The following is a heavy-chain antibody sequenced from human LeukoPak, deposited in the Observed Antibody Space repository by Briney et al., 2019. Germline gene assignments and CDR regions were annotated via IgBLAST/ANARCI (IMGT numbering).Heavy chain of an antibody. CDR3: AREGGYSSSWTAWDY. CDR2: INPNSGGT. CDR1: GYTFVAYY. J-gene: IGHJ4*02. D-gene: IGHD6-13*01. Sequence: ASVKVSCKASGYTFVAYYMHWVRQAPGQGLEWMGRINPNSGGTNYAQKFQGWVTMTRDTSISTAYMELSRLRSDDTAVYYCAREGGYSSSWTAWDYWGQGTLVTVSS. V-gene: IGHV1-2*04.